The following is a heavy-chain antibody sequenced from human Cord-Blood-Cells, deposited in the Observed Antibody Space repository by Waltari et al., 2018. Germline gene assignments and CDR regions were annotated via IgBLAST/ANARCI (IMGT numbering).Heavy chain of an antibody. CDR1: GYTFTSYA. CDR3: ARTDRYSGYDDY. J-gene: IGHJ4*02. CDR2: INAGNANT. Sequence: QVQLVQSGAEVKKPGASVKVSCKASGYTFTSYAMHWVRQAPGQRLEWMGWINAGNANTKYSQKFQGRVTITRDTSASTAYMELSSLRSEDTAVYYCARTDRYSGYDDYWGQGTLVTVSS. D-gene: IGHD5-12*01. V-gene: IGHV1-3*01.